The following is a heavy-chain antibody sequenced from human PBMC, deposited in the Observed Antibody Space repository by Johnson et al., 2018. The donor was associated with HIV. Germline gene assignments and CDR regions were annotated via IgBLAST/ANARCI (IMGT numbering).Heavy chain of an antibody. CDR1: GFTFDDYA. CDR2: ISWNSGII. D-gene: IGHD5-18*01. V-gene: IGHV3-9*01. CDR3: TTGVDTAMYAFDI. J-gene: IGHJ3*02. Sequence: VQLVESGGGLVQPGRSLRLSCAASGFTFDDYAMHWVRQAPGKGLEWVSGISWNSGIIGYADSVKGRFTISRDNAKNSLYLQMNSLKTEDTAVYYCTTGVDTAMYAFDIWGQGTMVTVSS.